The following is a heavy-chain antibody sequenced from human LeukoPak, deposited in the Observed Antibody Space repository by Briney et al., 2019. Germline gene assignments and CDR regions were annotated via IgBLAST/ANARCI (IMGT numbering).Heavy chain of an antibody. V-gene: IGHV5-51*01. CDR2: IYPGDSDT. CDR1: GYSFTSYW. J-gene: IGHJ4*02. D-gene: IGHD2-15*01. CDR3: ARRRSCSGGSCYEDFDY. Sequence: GESLKISCKGSGYSFTSYWIGWVRQMPGKGLEWMGIIYPGDSDTRYSPSSRGQVTISADKTISTAYLQWSSLKASDTAMYYCARRRSCSGGSCYEDFDYWGQGTLVTVSS.